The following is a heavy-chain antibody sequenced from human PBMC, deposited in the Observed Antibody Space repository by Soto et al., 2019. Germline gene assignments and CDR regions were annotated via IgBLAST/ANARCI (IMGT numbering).Heavy chain of an antibody. Sequence: GASVKVSCKASGYTFIAYGISGARQAPAQGPEGVVWVSAYNGDTNYAQKFQGRVSMATDTSTSTAYMELRSMRSDDTAVYYCAREGSCSGGSCYDYSNYGMDVWGQGTTVTVSS. CDR2: VSAYNGDT. CDR1: GYTFIAYG. V-gene: IGHV1-18*01. D-gene: IGHD2-15*01. J-gene: IGHJ6*02. CDR3: AREGSCSGGSCYDYSNYGMDV.